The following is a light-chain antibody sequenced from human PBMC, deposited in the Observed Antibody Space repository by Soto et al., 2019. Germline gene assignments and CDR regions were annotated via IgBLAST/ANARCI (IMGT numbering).Light chain of an antibody. J-gene: IGKJ1*01. Sequence: IVMTQSPATLSVSPGERATLSCRASQSVSTNLAWYQQKPGQAPRLLIYGISTRATGIPARFSGSGSGTEFTLTISSLQSEDFAVYYCQQYNYWPPWTFGQGTKVDI. CDR2: GIS. CDR1: QSVSTN. V-gene: IGKV3-15*01. CDR3: QQYNYWPPWT.